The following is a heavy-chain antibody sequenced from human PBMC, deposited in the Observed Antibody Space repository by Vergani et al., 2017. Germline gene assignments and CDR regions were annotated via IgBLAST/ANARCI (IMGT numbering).Heavy chain of an antibody. V-gene: IGHV4-39*01. CDR2: IYYSGST. J-gene: IGHJ5*02. CDR3: ARRYYDFWSGYPNWFDP. D-gene: IGHD3-3*01. CDR1: GGSISSSSYY. Sequence: QLQLQESGPGLVKPSETLSLTCTVSGGSISSSSYYWGWIRQPPGKGLEWIGSIYYSGSTYYNPSLKSRVTISVDTSKNQFSLKLSSVTAADTAVDYCARRYYDFWSGYPNWFDPWGQGTLVTVSS.